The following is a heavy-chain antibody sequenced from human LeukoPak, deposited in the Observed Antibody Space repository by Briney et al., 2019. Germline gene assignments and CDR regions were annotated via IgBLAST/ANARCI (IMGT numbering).Heavy chain of an antibody. CDR1: GFTFSSYW. CDR3: ARASSGYYDRQGIRLFDY. D-gene: IGHD3-22*01. CDR2: IKQDGSEK. V-gene: IGHV3-7*03. J-gene: IGHJ4*02. Sequence: GGSLRLSCAASGFTFSSYWMSWVRQAPGKGLEWVANIKQDGSEKYYVDSVKGRFTISRDNSKNTLYLQMDSLRSDDTAVYYCARASSGYYDRQGIRLFDYWGQGTLVTVSS.